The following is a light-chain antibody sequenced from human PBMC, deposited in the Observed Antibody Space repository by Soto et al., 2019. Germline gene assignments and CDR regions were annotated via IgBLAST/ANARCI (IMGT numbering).Light chain of an antibody. CDR2: GAS. J-gene: IGKJ1*01. V-gene: IGKV3-20*01. CDR3: QQYGSSPRT. CDR1: QSVSSSY. Sequence: ETVLTQSPGTLSLSPGERATLSCRASQSVSSSYLAWYQQKPGQAPRLLIYGASSRATGIPDRFSASGSGTDFTLTISRLETEDFAVYYCQQYGSSPRTFGQGTKEDIK.